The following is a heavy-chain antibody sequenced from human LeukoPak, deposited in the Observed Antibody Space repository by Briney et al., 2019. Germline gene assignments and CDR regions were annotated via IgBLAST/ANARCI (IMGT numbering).Heavy chain of an antibody. J-gene: IGHJ4*02. Sequence: GGSLRLSCAASGFTFSSYGMHWVRQAPGKGLEWVAVIRFDGSNKYYADSVKGRFTISRDNSKNTLYLQMNSLRAEDTAVYYCAKDRGYSTTWNLFDYWGQGTLVTVSS. V-gene: IGHV3-30*02. CDR2: IRFDGSNK. CDR3: AKDRGYSTTWNLFDY. D-gene: IGHD6-13*01. CDR1: GFTFSSYG.